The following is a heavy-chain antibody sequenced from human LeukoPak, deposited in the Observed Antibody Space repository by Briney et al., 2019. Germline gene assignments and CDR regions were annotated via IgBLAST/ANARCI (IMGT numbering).Heavy chain of an antibody. V-gene: IGHV4-30-4*08. CDR1: GGSISSGDYY. J-gene: IGHJ4*02. CDR2: IYYSGST. CDR3: ATLRRDIVLMAD. D-gene: IGHD2-8*01. Sequence: SETLSLTCTVSGGSISSGDYYWSWIRQPPGKGLEWIGYIYYSGSTYYNPSLKSRVTISVDTSKNQFSLKLSSVTAADTAVYYCATLRRDIVLMADWGQGTLVTVSS.